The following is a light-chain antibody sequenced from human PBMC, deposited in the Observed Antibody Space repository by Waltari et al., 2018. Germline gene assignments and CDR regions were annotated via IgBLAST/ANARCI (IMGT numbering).Light chain of an antibody. CDR3: AAWDDSLSCWV. Sequence: QSVLTQPPSASGTPGQRVTISCSGSSSNIGSNYVYWYQQLPGTAPKLLIYRNNPPPSGDPDRVCGSKSGTSAALASSGLRSEDGADYYCAAWDDSLSCWVFGGGTKLTVL. CDR1: SSNIGSNY. J-gene: IGLJ3*02. V-gene: IGLV1-47*01. CDR2: RNN.